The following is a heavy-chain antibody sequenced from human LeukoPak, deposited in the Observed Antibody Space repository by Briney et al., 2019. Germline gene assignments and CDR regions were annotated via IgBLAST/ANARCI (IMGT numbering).Heavy chain of an antibody. CDR1: GGSFSGYY. Sequence: SETLSLTCAVYGGSFSGYYWSWIRQPPGKGLEWLGSIYYSGSTYYNPSLKSRVTISVDSSMNQFSLKLSSVTAADTAVYYCARDVIRGYCSSTSCTHNWFDPWGQGTLVTVSS. D-gene: IGHD2-2*01. V-gene: IGHV4-34*01. CDR3: ARDVIRGYCSSTSCTHNWFDP. J-gene: IGHJ5*02. CDR2: IYYSGST.